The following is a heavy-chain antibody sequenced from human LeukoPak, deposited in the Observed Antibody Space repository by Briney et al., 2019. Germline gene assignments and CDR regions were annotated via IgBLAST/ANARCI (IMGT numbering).Heavy chain of an antibody. V-gene: IGHV3-23*01. J-gene: IGHJ3*01. CDR2: ISGSGGST. Sequence: GGSLRLSCAASGFTFSSHWMHWVRQAPGKGLVWVSAISGSGGSTYYADSVKGRFTISRDNSKNTLYLQMNSLRAEDTAVYYCAKDLALRWGSYWGQGTMVTVSS. D-gene: IGHD3-16*01. CDR1: GFTFSSHW. CDR3: AKDLALRWGSY.